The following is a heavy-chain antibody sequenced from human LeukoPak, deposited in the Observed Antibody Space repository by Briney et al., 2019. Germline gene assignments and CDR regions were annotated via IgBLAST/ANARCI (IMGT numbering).Heavy chain of an antibody. CDR1: GGSISSYY. V-gene: IGHV4-59*01. D-gene: IGHD3-10*01. CDR2: IYYSGST. CDR3: ARGGFGEFFDY. Sequence: SETLSLTCTVSGGSISSYYWRWIRQPPGKGLEWIGYIYYSGSTNYNPSLKSRVTISVDTSKNQFSLKLSSVTAADTAVYYCARGGFGEFFDYWGQGTLVTVSS. J-gene: IGHJ4*02.